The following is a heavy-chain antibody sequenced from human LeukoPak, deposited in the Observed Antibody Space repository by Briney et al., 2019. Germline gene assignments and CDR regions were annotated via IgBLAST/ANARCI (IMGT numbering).Heavy chain of an antibody. V-gene: IGHV4-39*01. Sequence: SETLSLTCTVSVGSISSNYYRAWIRQPQGKGLEWIGNMYYTGSTYYNPSLRSRVTISVDTSKNQFSLRLSSVTAADTAVYYCARRKEQQLSDYVVLWGQGTLVAVSA. CDR2: MYYTGST. D-gene: IGHD6-13*01. J-gene: IGHJ4*02. CDR1: VGSISSNYY. CDR3: ARRKEQQLSDYVVL.